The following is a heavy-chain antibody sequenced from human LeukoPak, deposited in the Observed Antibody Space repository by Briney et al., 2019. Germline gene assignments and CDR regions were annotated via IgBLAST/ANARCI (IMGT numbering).Heavy chain of an antibody. CDR1: GFTFSDYY. V-gene: IGHV3-11*01. Sequence: PGGSLRLSCAASGFTFSDYYMSWIRQAPGKGLELVSYISSSGRTKYYADSVKGRFTISRDNAKYSLYLQMNSLRAEDTAVYYCARALSSGYYYHYWGQGTLVTVSS. CDR2: ISSSGRTK. D-gene: IGHD3-22*01. J-gene: IGHJ4*02. CDR3: ARALSSGYYYHY.